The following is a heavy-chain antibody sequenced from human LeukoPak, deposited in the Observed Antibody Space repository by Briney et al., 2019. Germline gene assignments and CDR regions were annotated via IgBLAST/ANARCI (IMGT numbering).Heavy chain of an antibody. J-gene: IGHJ4*02. V-gene: IGHV1-46*01. Sequence: GASVKVSYKPSGYIFTNYFIHWVRQAPGQGLEWITIISPSDGNRVYGPKFQGRVTVTSDTSTSTVYMELSSLRSEDTAVYYCAREKFGGYFDYWGQGTLVTVSS. CDR2: ISPSDGNR. CDR3: AREKFGGYFDY. CDR1: GYIFTNYF. D-gene: IGHD2-15*01.